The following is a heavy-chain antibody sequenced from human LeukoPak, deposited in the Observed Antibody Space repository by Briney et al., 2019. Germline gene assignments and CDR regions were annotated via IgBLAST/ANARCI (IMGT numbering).Heavy chain of an antibody. J-gene: IGHJ5*02. D-gene: IGHD6-6*01. CDR3: ARVCWGNAAAHPNWLDP. Sequence: SETLSLTCTVSGGSISATTYYWGWIRQPPGTGLEWIANIYYSGNTAYNPSLKSRVTISIDTSKNQFSLRLNSVTAADTAVYYCARVCWGNAAAHPNWLDPWGQGILVTVSS. CDR1: GGSISATTYY. CDR2: IYYSGNT. V-gene: IGHV4-39*07.